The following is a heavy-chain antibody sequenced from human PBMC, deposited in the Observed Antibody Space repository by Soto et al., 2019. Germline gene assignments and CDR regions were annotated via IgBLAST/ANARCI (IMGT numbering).Heavy chain of an antibody. CDR3: ATTYGSGP. Sequence: GGSLRLSCAASGFTFSDAWMSWVRQAPGKGLEWVGRIKSKSDGGTTDYTAPVKGRFTISRDDSENTLYLQMHSLKTEDTAVYYCATTYGSGPWGQGTPVTVSS. J-gene: IGHJ5*02. CDR2: IKSKSDGGTT. D-gene: IGHD3-10*01. V-gene: IGHV3-15*01. CDR1: GFTFSDAW.